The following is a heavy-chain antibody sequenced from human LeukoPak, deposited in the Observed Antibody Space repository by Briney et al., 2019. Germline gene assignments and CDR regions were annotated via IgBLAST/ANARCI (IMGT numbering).Heavy chain of an antibody. D-gene: IGHD6-19*01. V-gene: IGHV3-30*18. CDR3: AKDPSSGWYGDY. Sequence: GGSLRLSCAASGFTFSSYGMHWVRQAPGKGLEWVAVISYDGSNKYYADSVKGRFTISRDNSKNTLYLQMNSLRAEDTAVYYCAKDPSSGWYGDYWGQGTLVTVSS. CDR1: GFTFSSYG. CDR2: ISYDGSNK. J-gene: IGHJ4*02.